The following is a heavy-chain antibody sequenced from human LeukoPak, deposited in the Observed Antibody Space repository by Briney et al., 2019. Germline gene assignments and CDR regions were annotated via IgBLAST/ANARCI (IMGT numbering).Heavy chain of an antibody. Sequence: GGSLRLSCAASGFTFSGYGMHWVRQAPGKGLEWVAGIWYDGSNEDYADSVKGRFTISRDNSKNTLYLQMNSLRVEDTAVYYCARDHLYGSGNSNSAFDLWGQGTMVTVSS. V-gene: IGHV3-33*01. J-gene: IGHJ3*01. CDR2: IWYDGSNE. CDR3: ARDHLYGSGNSNSAFDL. D-gene: IGHD3-10*01. CDR1: GFTFSGYG.